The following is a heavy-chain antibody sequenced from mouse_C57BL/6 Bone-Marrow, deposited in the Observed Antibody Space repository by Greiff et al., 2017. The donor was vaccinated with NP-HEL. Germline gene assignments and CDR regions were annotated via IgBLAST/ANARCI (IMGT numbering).Heavy chain of an antibody. Sequence: QVQLKQSGAELARPGASVKLSCKASGYTFTSYCISWVKQRTGQGLEWIGEIYPRSGNTYYNEKFKGKATLPADKSSSTAYMKLRSLTSDDSVYYFCARRGANYYCSSFYLDYWGQGTTLTVSS. D-gene: IGHD1-1*01. V-gene: IGHV1-81*01. J-gene: IGHJ2*01. CDR1: GYTFTSYC. CDR2: IYPRSGNT. CDR3: ARRGANYYCSSFYLDY.